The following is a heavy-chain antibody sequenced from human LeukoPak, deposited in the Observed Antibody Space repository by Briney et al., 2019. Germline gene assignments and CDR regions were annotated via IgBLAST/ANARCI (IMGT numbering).Heavy chain of an antibody. CDR1: GYRFTDYY. J-gene: IGHJ4*02. Sequence: ASVKVSCKAPGYRFTDYYVNWVRQAPGQGLEWMGWINPNNGGTNYAQKFYGRVTMTRDTSITTAYMELHSLTSDDTAAYYCARELGFCSTTSCPLYHYWGQGTRVTVSS. CDR3: ARELGFCSTTSCPLYHY. D-gene: IGHD2-2*01. CDR2: INPNNGGT. V-gene: IGHV1-2*02.